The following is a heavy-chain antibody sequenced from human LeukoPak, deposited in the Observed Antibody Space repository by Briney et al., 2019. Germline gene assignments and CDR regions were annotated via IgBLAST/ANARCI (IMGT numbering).Heavy chain of an antibody. Sequence: GGSLRLSCAASRFTFSSYSMNWVRQAPGKGLEWVSSISSSSSYIYYADSVKGRFTISRDNAKNSLYLQMNSLRAEDTAVYYCATTPYYYDSSGYWQNDAFDIWGQGIMVTVSS. J-gene: IGHJ3*02. V-gene: IGHV3-21*01. D-gene: IGHD3-22*01. CDR2: ISSSSSYI. CDR3: ATTPYYYDSSGYWQNDAFDI. CDR1: RFTFSSYS.